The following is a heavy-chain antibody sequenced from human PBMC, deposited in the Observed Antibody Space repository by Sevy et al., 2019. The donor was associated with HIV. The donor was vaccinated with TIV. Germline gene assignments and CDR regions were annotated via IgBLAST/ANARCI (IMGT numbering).Heavy chain of an antibody. CDR2: IWYDGSNK. V-gene: IGHV3-33*01. Sequence: GGSLRPSCAASGFTFSSYGMHWVRQAPGKGLEWVAVIWYDGSNKYYADSVKGRFTISRDNSKNTLYLQMNSLRAEDTAVYYCARDIRGYCSSTSCYALEYWGQGTLVTVSS. D-gene: IGHD2-2*01. J-gene: IGHJ4*02. CDR3: ARDIRGYCSSTSCYALEY. CDR1: GFTFSSYG.